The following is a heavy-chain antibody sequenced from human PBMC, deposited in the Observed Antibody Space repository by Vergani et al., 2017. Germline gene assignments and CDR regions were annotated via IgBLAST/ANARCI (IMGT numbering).Heavy chain of an antibody. Sequence: EVQLVQSGAEVKKPGATMKISCKVSGYTFTDHYMHWVKQAPGKGLEWMGLVDPEDGETIYAEKFKGRVTIAADTSTDTAHWELSSLRSEDTSVYYCATPQTVTTRGMEVWGQGTTVIVSS. V-gene: IGHV1-69-2*01. CDR3: ATPQTVTTRGMEV. CDR1: GYTFTDHY. D-gene: IGHD4-17*01. J-gene: IGHJ6*02. CDR2: VDPEDGET.